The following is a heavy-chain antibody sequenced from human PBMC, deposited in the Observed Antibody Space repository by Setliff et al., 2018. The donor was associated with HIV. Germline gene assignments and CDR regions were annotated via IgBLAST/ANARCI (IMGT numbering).Heavy chain of an antibody. V-gene: IGHV4-4*09. J-gene: IGHJ4*02. Sequence: LSLTCTVSGGSISTYYWSWIRQPPGKGLEWIGYIYTSGSTNYNPSLKTRVTISIDTSKKQVSLKLSSVTAADTAVYYCARHANYDFWSGYWGYYFDYWGQGTLVTVPQ. CDR1: GGSISTYY. D-gene: IGHD3-3*01. CDR3: ARHANYDFWSGYWGYYFDY. CDR2: IYTSGST.